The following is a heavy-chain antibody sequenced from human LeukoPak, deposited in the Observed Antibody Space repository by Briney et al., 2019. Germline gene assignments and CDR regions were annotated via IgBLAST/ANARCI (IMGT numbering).Heavy chain of an antibody. CDR2: INPNSGGT. D-gene: IGHD6-19*01. Sequence: ASVKVSCKASGDTFTGYYMHWVRQAPGQGLEWMGWINPNSGGTNYAQKFQGRVTMTRDTSISTAYMELSSLRSEDTAVYYCTRVPRTAVGIWGQGTMVTVSS. V-gene: IGHV1-2*02. CDR3: TRVPRTAVGI. CDR1: GDTFTGYY. J-gene: IGHJ3*02.